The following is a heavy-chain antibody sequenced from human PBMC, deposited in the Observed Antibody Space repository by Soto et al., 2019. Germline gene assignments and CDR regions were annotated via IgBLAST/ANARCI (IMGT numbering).Heavy chain of an antibody. V-gene: IGHV1-8*01. CDR2: MNPNSGNT. D-gene: IGHD1-1*01. CDR3: ARERTGRTSMDV. J-gene: IGHJ6*02. Sequence: QVQLVQSGAEVKKPGASVKVSCKASGYTFTSYDINWVRQATGQGLEWMGWMNPNSGNTGYAQKVQGRATMTRNTSISTAYMALSSLRSEDTVVYYSARERTGRTSMDVWCQGTTVTVYS. CDR1: GYTFTSYD.